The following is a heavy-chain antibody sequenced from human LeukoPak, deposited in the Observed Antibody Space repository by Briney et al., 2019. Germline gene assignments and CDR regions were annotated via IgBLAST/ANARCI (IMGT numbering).Heavy chain of an antibody. V-gene: IGHV3-11*05. CDR3: ARELGTSRGFDI. CDR1: GFILSDYF. J-gene: IGHJ3*02. Sequence: GGSLRLSCAASGFILSDYFMAWIRQSPGKGLERISFISGAEHDARYADSVRGRFTMSRDDGKNALYLQMNSLTAEETAIYYCARELGTSRGFDIWGQGTMVTVSS. D-gene: IGHD2-2*01. CDR2: ISGAEHDA.